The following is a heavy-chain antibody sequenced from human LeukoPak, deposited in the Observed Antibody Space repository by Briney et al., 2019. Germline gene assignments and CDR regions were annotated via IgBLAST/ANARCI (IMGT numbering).Heavy chain of an antibody. CDR2: IKSKTDGGTT. CDR3: ARETLRGYDYFDY. D-gene: IGHD5-12*01. CDR1: GFTFSNAW. V-gene: IGHV3-15*01. Sequence: PGGSLRLSCAASGFTFSNAWMSWVRQAPGKGLEWVGRIKSKTDGGTTDYAAPVKGRFTISRDNAKNSLYLQMNSLRDEDTAVYYCARETLRGYDYFDYWGQGTLVTVSS. J-gene: IGHJ4*02.